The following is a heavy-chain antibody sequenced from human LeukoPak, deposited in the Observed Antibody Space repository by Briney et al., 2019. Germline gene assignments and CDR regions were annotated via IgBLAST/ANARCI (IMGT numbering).Heavy chain of an antibody. D-gene: IGHD3-9*01. CDR2: IYYSGST. Sequence: SETLSLTCTVSGGSISSYYWSWIRQPPGKGLEWIGYIYYSGSTNYNPSLKSRVTISVDTSKNQFSLKLSSVTAADTAVYYCARRLVNYDILTGYAYFDYWGQGTLVTVSS. CDR3: ARRLVNYDILTGYAYFDY. CDR1: GGSISSYY. J-gene: IGHJ4*02. V-gene: IGHV4-59*08.